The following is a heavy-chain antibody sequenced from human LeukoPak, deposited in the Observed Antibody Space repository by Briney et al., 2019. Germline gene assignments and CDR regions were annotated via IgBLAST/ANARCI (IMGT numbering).Heavy chain of an antibody. CDR3: AKGPYGPGAFDI. Sequence: GSLRLSCAASGFTFSSSVMSWVRQAPGKGLEWVSDIGGSRGTTNYADSVKGRFTISRDNSKNTLYLQMNSLRAEDTAVYYCAKGPYGPGAFDIWGQGIMVTVSS. V-gene: IGHV3-23*01. CDR2: IGGSRGTT. D-gene: IGHD3-10*01. CDR1: GFTFSSSV. J-gene: IGHJ3*02.